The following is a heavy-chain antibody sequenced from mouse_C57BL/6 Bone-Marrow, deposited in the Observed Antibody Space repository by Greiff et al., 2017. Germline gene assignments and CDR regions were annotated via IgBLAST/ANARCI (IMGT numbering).Heavy chain of an antibody. V-gene: IGHV1-62-2*01. Sequence: QVQLQQSGAELVKPGASVKLSCKASGYTFTGYTIHWVKQRSGQGLEWIGWFYPGGGSIKYNEKFKDKTTLTADKSSSTVYMELSRLTSEDSAVFYDARHPPCYGSSGHYFDYWGQGTTLTVSS. J-gene: IGHJ2*01. CDR1: GYTFTGYT. D-gene: IGHD1-1*01. CDR2: FYPGGGSI. CDR3: ARHPPCYGSSGHYFDY.